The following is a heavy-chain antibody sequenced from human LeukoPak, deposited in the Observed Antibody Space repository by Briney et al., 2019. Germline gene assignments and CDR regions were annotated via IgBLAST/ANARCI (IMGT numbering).Heavy chain of an antibody. CDR3: ASGSYYFDY. Sequence: SETLSLTCTVSGGSIRSYYWSWIRQPPGKGLEWSGYISYSGSTKYNPSLKSRATISVDTSKNKFSLKLSSVTAADTAVYYCASGSYYFDYWGQGSLVTVSS. J-gene: IGHJ4*02. CDR1: GGSIRSYY. V-gene: IGHV4-59*08. D-gene: IGHD1-26*01. CDR2: ISYSGST.